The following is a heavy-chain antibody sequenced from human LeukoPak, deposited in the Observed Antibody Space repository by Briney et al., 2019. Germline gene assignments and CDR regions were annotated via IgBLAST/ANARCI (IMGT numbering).Heavy chain of an antibody. CDR3: ARDSSPRGYSYGYARESDYCYYMDV. Sequence: SETLSLTCAVYGGSFSGYYWSWIRQPPGKGLEWIGEINHSGSTNYNPSLKSRVTISVDTSKNQFSLKLSSVTAADTAVYYCARDSSPRGYSYGYARESDYCYYMDVWGKGTTVTVSS. D-gene: IGHD5-18*01. J-gene: IGHJ6*03. CDR2: INHSGST. V-gene: IGHV4-34*01. CDR1: GGSFSGYY.